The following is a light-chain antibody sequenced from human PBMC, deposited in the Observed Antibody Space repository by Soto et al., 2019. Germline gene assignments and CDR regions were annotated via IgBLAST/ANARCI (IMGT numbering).Light chain of an antibody. CDR2: AAS. CDR1: QTISSN. Sequence: EIVMTQSPATLSVSPGERATLSCRASQTISSNLAWYQQKPGQSPRLLIHAASTRATGVPARFSGSGYGTDFPITISSLQSEDFAVYYCQQYHNWPPQYTFGQGTKLQIK. J-gene: IGKJ2*01. CDR3: QQYHNWPPQYT. V-gene: IGKV3-15*01.